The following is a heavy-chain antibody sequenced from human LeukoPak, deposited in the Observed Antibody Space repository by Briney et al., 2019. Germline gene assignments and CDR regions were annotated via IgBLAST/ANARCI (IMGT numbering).Heavy chain of an antibody. J-gene: IGHJ4*02. CDR1: GGSISSGDYY. V-gene: IGHV4-30-4*08. CDR2: IYYSGST. Sequence: PSQTLSLTCTVSGGSISSGDYYWSWIRQPPGKGLEWIGYIYYSGSTYYNPSLKSRVTISVDTSKNQFSLKLSSVTAADTAVYYCARDGGYCSGDSCTASLLNYWGQGTLVTVSS. CDR3: ARDGGYCSGDSCTASLLNY. D-gene: IGHD2-15*01.